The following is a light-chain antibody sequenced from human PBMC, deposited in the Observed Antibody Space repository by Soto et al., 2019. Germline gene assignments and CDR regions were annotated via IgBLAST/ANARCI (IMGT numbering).Light chain of an antibody. J-gene: IGLJ3*02. CDR1: SSDVGSYNY. CDR3: SSYTTSGTPV. CDR2: EVS. Sequence: QSALTQPASVSGSPGQTITISCTGTSSDVGSYNYLSWYQQHPGKAPKVMIYEVSNRPSGVSNRFSGSKSGNTASLNISGLQADDEADYFCSSYTTSGTPVFGGGTKLTVL. V-gene: IGLV2-14*01.